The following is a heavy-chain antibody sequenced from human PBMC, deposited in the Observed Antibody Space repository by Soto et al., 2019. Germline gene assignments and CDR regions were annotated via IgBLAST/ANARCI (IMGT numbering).Heavy chain of an antibody. Sequence: ASVKVSCKASGYTFTSYDINWVRQATGQGLEWMGWMNPNSGNTGYAQKFQGRVTMTRNTSISTAYMELSSLRSEDTAVYYCARETRGYCSSTSCYSTYGMDVWGQGTMVTVSS. CDR1: GYTFTSYD. J-gene: IGHJ6*02. D-gene: IGHD2-2*01. V-gene: IGHV1-8*01. CDR2: MNPNSGNT. CDR3: ARETRGYCSSTSCYSTYGMDV.